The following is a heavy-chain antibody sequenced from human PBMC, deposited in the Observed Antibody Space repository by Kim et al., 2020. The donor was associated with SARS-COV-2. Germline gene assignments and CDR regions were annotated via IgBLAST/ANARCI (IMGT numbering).Heavy chain of an antibody. V-gene: IGHV4-59*01. CDR1: GGSISSYY. J-gene: IGHJ4*02. CDR2: IYYSGST. D-gene: IGHD3-22*01. Sequence: SETLSLTCTVSGGSISSYYWSWIRQPPGKGLEWIGYIYYSGSTNYNPSLKSRVTISVDTSKNQFSLKLSSVTAADTAVYYCAREGYYYDSSGYYYVGYFDYWGQGTLVTVSS. CDR3: AREGYYYDSSGYYYVGYFDY.